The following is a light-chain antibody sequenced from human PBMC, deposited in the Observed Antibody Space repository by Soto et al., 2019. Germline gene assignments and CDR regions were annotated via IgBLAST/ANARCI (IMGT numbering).Light chain of an antibody. CDR1: SGDVGAFKY. Sequence: QSALSQPPSASGSPGESVTLSCTGSSGDVGAFKYVSWFQQYPGKAPRLIIYEASERPAGVPDRFSGSKSGNTASLTVSGLQADDDATYFCSAYAGSNNMFFGGGTQLTVL. CDR2: EAS. J-gene: IGLJ7*01. CDR3: SAYAGSNNMF. V-gene: IGLV2-8*01.